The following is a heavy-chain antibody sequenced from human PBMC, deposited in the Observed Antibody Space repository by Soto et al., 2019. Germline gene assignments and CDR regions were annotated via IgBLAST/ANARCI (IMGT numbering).Heavy chain of an antibody. J-gene: IGHJ3*02. V-gene: IGHV1-2*02. CDR2: INPNSGGT. Sequence: ASVKVSCKASGHTFTGYYMHWVRQAPGQGLEWMGWINPNSGGTNYAQKFQGRVTMTRDTSISTAYMELSRLRSDDTAVYYCASQLGSSSSLPDAFDIWGQGTMVTVSS. CDR1: GHTFTGYY. CDR3: ASQLGSSSSLPDAFDI. D-gene: IGHD6-6*01.